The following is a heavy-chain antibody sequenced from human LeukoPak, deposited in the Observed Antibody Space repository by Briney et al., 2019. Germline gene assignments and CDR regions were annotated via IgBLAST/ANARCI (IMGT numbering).Heavy chain of an antibody. CDR1: GFTFNNYA. V-gene: IGHV3-23*01. D-gene: IGHD4-17*01. Sequence: GGSLRLSCAASGFTFNNYAMMWVRQAQGQGLEWVSAITGGGRTYYADSVKGRFAISRDNSKNTLYLQMNSLRAEDTALYFCARDPNGDYIGAFDFLGQGTVVTVSS. CDR2: ITGGGRT. J-gene: IGHJ3*01. CDR3: ARDPNGDYIGAFDF.